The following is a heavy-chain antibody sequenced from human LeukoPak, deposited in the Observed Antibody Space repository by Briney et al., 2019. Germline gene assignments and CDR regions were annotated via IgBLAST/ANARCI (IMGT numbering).Heavy chain of an antibody. CDR1: GFTFSSYG. D-gene: IGHD4-17*01. CDR2: IWCDGSNK. Sequence: GGSLRLSCAASGFTFSSYGMHWVRQAPGKGLEWVAVIWCDGSNKYYADSVKGRFTISRDNSKNTLYLQMNSLRAEDTAVYYCARDRGGDYEGYYFDYWGQGTLVTVSS. V-gene: IGHV3-33*01. CDR3: ARDRGGDYEGYYFDY. J-gene: IGHJ4*02.